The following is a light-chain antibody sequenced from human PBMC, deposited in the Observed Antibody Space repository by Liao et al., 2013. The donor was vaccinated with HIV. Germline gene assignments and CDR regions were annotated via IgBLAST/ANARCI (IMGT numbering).Light chain of an antibody. V-gene: IGLV3-25*03. CDR1: NIGSKS. J-gene: IGLJ1*01. Sequence: SYVLTQPPSVSVAPGKTARITCGETNIGSKSVHWYQQKPGQAPVLLIYKDSERPSGIPERFSGSGSGTTVTLTISGVQAEDEADYYCQSADHSGTYVFGTGTKVTV. CDR2: KDS. CDR3: QSADHSGTYV.